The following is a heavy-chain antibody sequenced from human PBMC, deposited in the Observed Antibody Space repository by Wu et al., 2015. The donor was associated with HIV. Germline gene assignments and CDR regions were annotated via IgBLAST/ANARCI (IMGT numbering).Heavy chain of an antibody. CDR1: GYTFTDYG. V-gene: IGHV1-18*01. CDR2: ISGYNGNT. Sequence: QVQLVQSGAEVKKPGASVKVSCKASGYTFTDYGISWVRQAPGQGLEWMGWISGYNGNTNYAQKLQGRVIMTTDTSSNTAYMELRSLRSDDTAVYYCARDLHVWNSGYYYEDDYWGQGTLVTVSS. CDR3: ARDLHVWNSGYYYEDDY. J-gene: IGHJ4*02. D-gene: IGHD3-22*01.